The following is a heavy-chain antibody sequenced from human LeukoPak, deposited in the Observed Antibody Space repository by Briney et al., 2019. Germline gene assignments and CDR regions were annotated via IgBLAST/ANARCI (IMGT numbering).Heavy chain of an antibody. CDR2: IYYSGST. CDR3: ARGSRSSGWSRYKPVDNFDY. D-gene: IGHD6-19*01. CDR1: GGSISSSSYY. J-gene: IGHJ4*02. Sequence: SETLSLTCTVSGGSISSSSYYWGWIRQPPGKGLEWIGSIYYSGSTYYNPSLKSRVTISVDTSKNQFSLKLSSVTAADTAVYYCARGSRSSGWSRYKPVDNFDYWGQGTLVTVSS. V-gene: IGHV4-39*01.